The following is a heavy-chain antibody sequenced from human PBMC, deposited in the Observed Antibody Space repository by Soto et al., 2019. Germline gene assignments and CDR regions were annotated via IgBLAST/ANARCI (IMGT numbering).Heavy chain of an antibody. CDR3: AVAEDYFDY. D-gene: IGHD6-19*01. V-gene: IGHV4-59*08. CDR1: GGSISSYY. CDR2: IYYSGST. Sequence: PSETLSLTCTVSGGSISSYYWSWIRQPPGKGLEWIGYIYYSGSTNYNPSLKSRITISVDTSKNQFSLKLSPVTAADTAVYYCAVAEDYFDYWGQGTLVTVSS. J-gene: IGHJ4*02.